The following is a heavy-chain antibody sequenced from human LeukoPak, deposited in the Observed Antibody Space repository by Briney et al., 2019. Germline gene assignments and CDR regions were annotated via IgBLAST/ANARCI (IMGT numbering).Heavy chain of an antibody. V-gene: IGHV3-23*01. Sequence: GGSLRLSCAASGFTFSSYAMNWVRQAPGKGLEWVSAITGSGGNTYYADSVKGRFTISRDNAKNSLYLQMNSLRDEDTAVYYCAKDSDYYHSSGYYYAYFQHWGQGTLVTVSS. CDR2: ITGSGGNT. D-gene: IGHD3-22*01. CDR1: GFTFSSYA. CDR3: AKDSDYYHSSGYYYAYFQH. J-gene: IGHJ1*01.